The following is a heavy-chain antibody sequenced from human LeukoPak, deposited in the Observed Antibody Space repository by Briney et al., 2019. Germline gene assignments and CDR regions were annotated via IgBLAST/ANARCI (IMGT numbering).Heavy chain of an antibody. D-gene: IGHD1-14*01. Sequence: ASVKLCCKASGYTFTSYGFSLVRQAPGPGLERKGWISAYNGNTNYAQKLQGRVTMTTATSTSTAYMELRSLRSDDTAVYYCARDRNRLVLRDYYMDVWGKGTTVTVSS. CDR2: ISAYNGNT. V-gene: IGHV1-18*01. J-gene: IGHJ6*03. CDR1: GYTFTSYG. CDR3: ARDRNRLVLRDYYMDV.